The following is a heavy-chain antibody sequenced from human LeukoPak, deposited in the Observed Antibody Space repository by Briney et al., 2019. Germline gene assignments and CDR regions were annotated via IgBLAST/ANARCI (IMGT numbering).Heavy chain of an antibody. CDR3: ARGVNCGDYDWYFDL. CDR2: INAGNGNT. D-gene: IGHD4-17*01. J-gene: IGHJ2*01. V-gene: IGHV1-3*01. Sequence: ASVKVSCKASGYTFTSYAMHWVRQAPGQRLEWMGWINAGNGNTKYSQKFQGRVTITRDTSASTAYMELSSLRSEDTAVYYCARGVNCGDYDWYFDLWGRGTLVTVSS. CDR1: GYTFTSYA.